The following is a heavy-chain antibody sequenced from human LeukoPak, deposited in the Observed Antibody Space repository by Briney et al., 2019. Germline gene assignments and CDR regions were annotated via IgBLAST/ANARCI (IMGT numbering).Heavy chain of an antibody. V-gene: IGHV3-11*06. CDR1: GFTFSDYY. D-gene: IGHD3-10*01. J-gene: IGHJ4*02. Sequence: PGGSLRLSCAASGFTFSDYYMSWIRQAPGKGLEWVSYISSSSSYTNYADSVKGRFTISRDNAKNSLYLQMNSLRAEDTAVYYCARDQRNYGSGSYYFDYWGQGTLVTVSS. CDR3: ARDQRNYGSGSYYFDY. CDR2: ISSSSSYT.